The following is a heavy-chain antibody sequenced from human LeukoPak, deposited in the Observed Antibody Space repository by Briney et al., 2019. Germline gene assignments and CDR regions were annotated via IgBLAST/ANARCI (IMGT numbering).Heavy chain of an antibody. V-gene: IGHV3-11*01. CDR2: ISSSGTDI. CDR3: AKAALTYYYDSSGSEYFQH. D-gene: IGHD3-22*01. CDR1: GFIFSNYY. J-gene: IGHJ1*01. Sequence: GGSPRLSCAASGFIFSNYYMSWIRQAPGKGLEWVAYISSSGTDIYYADSVKGRFTISRDNAKNSLYLQMNSLRAEDTALYYCAKAALTYYYDSSGSEYFQHWGQGTLVTVSS.